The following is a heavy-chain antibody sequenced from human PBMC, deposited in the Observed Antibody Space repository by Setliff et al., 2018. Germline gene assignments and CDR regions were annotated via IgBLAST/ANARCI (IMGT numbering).Heavy chain of an antibody. CDR1: GGTFSSYA. J-gene: IGHJ4*02. D-gene: IGHD1-26*01. Sequence: GASVKVSCKASGGTFSSYAISWVRQAPGQGLEWMGGIIPILGIANYAQKFQGRVTITADESTSTAYMELSSLRSEDTAVYYCARVPYYYRWDYWGQGTLVTVSS. V-gene: IGHV1-69*10. CDR3: ARVPYYYRWDY. CDR2: IIPILGIA.